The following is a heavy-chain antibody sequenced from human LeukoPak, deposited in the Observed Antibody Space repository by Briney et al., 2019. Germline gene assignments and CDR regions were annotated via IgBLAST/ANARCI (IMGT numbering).Heavy chain of an antibody. D-gene: IGHD5-18*01. Sequence: PWASVKVSCKASGGTFSSYAISWVRQAPGQGLEWMGRIIPILGIANDAQKFQGRVTITADKSTSTAYMELSSLRSEDTAVYYCARDWAPDTSRYYGMDVWGQGTTVTVSS. CDR1: GGTFSSYA. CDR3: ARDWAPDTSRYYGMDV. J-gene: IGHJ6*02. V-gene: IGHV1-69*04. CDR2: IIPILGIA.